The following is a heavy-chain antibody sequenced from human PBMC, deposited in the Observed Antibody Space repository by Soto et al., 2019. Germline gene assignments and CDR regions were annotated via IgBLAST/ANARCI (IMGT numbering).Heavy chain of an antibody. CDR1: GFTFSDYY. Sequence: QVQLVESGGGLVKPGGSLRLSCAASGFTFSDYYMSWIRQAPGKGLEWVSYISSRSSTIFYADSVKGRFTISRDNVKNSQYLKMNSLRAEDTAVYYCASGTNGAFFVYWGQGILVTVSS. V-gene: IGHV3-11*01. J-gene: IGHJ4*02. CDR3: ASGTNGAFFVY. D-gene: IGHD2-8*01. CDR2: ISSRSSTI.